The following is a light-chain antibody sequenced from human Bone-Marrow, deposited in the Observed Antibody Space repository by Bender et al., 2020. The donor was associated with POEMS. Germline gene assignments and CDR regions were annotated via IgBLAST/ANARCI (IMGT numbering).Light chain of an antibody. Sequence: SFVLTQPPSVSVAPGKTAGITCGGNNIGSKSVHWYQQKPGQAPVVIINDDSERPSGIPERFSGSNSGNTATLTISRVEAGDEADYYCQVWDFNSDHPVFGGGTKLTVL. CDR3: QVWDFNSDHPV. V-gene: IGLV3-21*04. J-gene: IGLJ2*01. CDR2: DDS. CDR1: NIGSKS.